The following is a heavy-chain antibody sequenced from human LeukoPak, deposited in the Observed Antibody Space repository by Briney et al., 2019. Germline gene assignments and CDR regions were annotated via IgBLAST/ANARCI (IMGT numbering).Heavy chain of an antibody. D-gene: IGHD3-3*01. Sequence: GSLRLSCAASGFTFSSYEMNWVRQPPGKGLEWIGEVHLDGRTNYNPSLKSRLTISVDLSEDHISLKLTSVTAADTAVYYCAREGGFFRPLDYSGQGTLVTVSS. CDR1: GFTFSSYE. CDR2: VHLDGRT. V-gene: IGHV4-4*02. CDR3: AREGGFFRPLDY. J-gene: IGHJ4*02.